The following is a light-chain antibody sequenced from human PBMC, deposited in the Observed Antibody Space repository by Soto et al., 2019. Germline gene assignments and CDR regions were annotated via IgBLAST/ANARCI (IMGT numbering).Light chain of an antibody. CDR3: TTYINSITFVI. CDR1: SSGVGAYNF. J-gene: IGLJ2*01. Sequence: SVLTQPASVSGSPGQSITISCTGTSSGVGAYNFVSWYQQHPGKAPKLIFYVVSNRPSGVSTRFSGSKSGNTASLTISGLQAEDEGDYYCTTYINSITFVIFGGGTKVTVL. V-gene: IGLV2-14*01. CDR2: VVS.